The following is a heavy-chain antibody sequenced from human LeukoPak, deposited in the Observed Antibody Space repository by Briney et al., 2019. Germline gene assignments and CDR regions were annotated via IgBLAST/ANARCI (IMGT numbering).Heavy chain of an antibody. CDR3: VSGYSSSRYLDY. J-gene: IGHJ4*02. V-gene: IGHV3-30*03. CDR2: ISSDGNKK. D-gene: IGHD6-13*01. CDR1: GFTFSRYG. Sequence: GGSLRLSCAASGFTFSRYGMHWVRQAPGKGPEWVTVISSDGNKKYYIDSVKGRFTISRDNFKNTLYLQMNSLRAEDTAVYYCVSGYSSSRYLDYWGQGTLVTVSS.